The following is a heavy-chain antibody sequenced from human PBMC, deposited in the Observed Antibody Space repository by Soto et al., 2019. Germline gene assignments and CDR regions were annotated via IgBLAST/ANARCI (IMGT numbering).Heavy chain of an antibody. CDR3: ARGPIIVVVPAAIWFDP. CDR2: ISSSSSYI. D-gene: IGHD2-2*01. CDR1: GFTFSSYS. J-gene: IGHJ5*02. V-gene: IGHV3-21*01. Sequence: GGSLRLSCAASGFTFSSYSMSWVRQAPGKGLEWVSSISSSSSYIYYADSVKGRFTISRDNAKNSLYLQMSSLRAEDTAVYYCARGPIIVVVPAAIWFDPWRQGTLVTVSS.